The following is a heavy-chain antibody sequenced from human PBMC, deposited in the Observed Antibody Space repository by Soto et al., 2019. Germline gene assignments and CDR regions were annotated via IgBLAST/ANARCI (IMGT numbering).Heavy chain of an antibody. D-gene: IGHD3-10*01. CDR2: ISGSGGST. V-gene: IGHV3-23*01. J-gene: IGHJ4*02. Sequence: GGFLRLSCSASGFTFSSYAMSWVRQAPGKGLEWVSAISGSGGSTYYADSVKGRFTISRDNSKNTLYLQMNSLRAEDTAVYYCAKDRRITMLRGVIMPFDYWGQGTLVTVSS. CDR3: AKDRRITMLRGVIMPFDY. CDR1: GFTFSSYA.